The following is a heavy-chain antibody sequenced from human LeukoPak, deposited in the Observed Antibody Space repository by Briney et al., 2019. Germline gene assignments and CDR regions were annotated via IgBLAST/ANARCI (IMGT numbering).Heavy chain of an antibody. Sequence: GGTLRLSCAASGFTFSTYGMSWVRQAPGKGLEWVSGINNNGGNTNYADSVKGRFTISRDNSKNTLYLQMNSLTAEDTAVYYCAKIAETSGSYGQGYDYWGQGTLVTVSS. V-gene: IGHV3-23*01. CDR1: GFTFSTYG. J-gene: IGHJ4*02. CDR2: INNNGGNT. D-gene: IGHD1-26*01. CDR3: AKIAETSGSYGQGYDY.